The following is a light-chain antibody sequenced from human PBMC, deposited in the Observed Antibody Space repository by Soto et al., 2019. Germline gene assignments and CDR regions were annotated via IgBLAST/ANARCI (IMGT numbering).Light chain of an antibody. Sequence: EIVLTQSPGTLSLSPGERATLSCRASQSVSSRYLAWYQQKPCQAPRLLIYCASSRATGMPDRFSGSGSGTDFTLTISRLEPEYFAVYFCQQYGSPLTFGGGIKVEIK. CDR1: QSVSSRY. CDR3: QQYGSPLT. J-gene: IGKJ4*01. CDR2: CAS. V-gene: IGKV3-20*01.